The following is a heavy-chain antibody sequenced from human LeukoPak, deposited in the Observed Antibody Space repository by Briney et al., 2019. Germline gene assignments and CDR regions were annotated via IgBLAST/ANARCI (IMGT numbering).Heavy chain of an antibody. V-gene: IGHV4-59*01. D-gene: IGHD5-18*01. CDR3: GRASGGIQLWDY. CDR1: GGSISSYY. J-gene: IGHJ4*02. Sequence: SETLSLTCTVSGGSISSYYWSWIRQPPGKGLEWIGYIYYSGSTNYNPSLKSRVTISVDTSKNQFSLKLSSVTAADTAVYYCGRASGGIQLWDYWGQGTLVTVSS. CDR2: IYYSGST.